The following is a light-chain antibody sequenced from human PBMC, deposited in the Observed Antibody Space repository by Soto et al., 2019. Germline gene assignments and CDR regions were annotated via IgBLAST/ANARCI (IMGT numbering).Light chain of an antibody. CDR2: DDS. CDR1: DIGTKS. Sequence: SYELTQPPSVSVTPGQTARIPCGGNDIGTKSVHWYQQKPDQSPVLVVYDDSDRPSGIPERFSGSNSGNAATLTISRVEARDGGDDYCYLWDNTSDQPVFGGGTKVTVL. CDR3: YLWDNTSDQPV. J-gene: IGLJ2*01. V-gene: IGLV3-21*02.